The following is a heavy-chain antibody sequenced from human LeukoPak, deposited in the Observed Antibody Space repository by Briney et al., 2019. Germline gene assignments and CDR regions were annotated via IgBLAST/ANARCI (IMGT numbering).Heavy chain of an antibody. CDR2: ISYDGSNK. CDR3: ARPTSKYSSSLGFDP. V-gene: IGHV3-30*19. Sequence: GRSLRLSCAASGFTFSSYGMHWVRQAPGKGLEWVAVISYDGSNKYYADSVKGRFTISRDNSKNTLYLQMNSLRAEDTAVYYCARPTSKYSSSLGFDPWGQGTLVTVSS. CDR1: GFTFSSYG. J-gene: IGHJ5*02. D-gene: IGHD6-13*01.